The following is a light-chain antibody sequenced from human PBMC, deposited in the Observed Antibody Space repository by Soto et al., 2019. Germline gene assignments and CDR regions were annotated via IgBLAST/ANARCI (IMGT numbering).Light chain of an antibody. Sequence: EIVLTQSPDTLSLSPGERATLSCRASQSVGSTYSAWYQQKPGQAPRLLIYGASSRATGIPDRFSGSGSGTDFPLTISRLEPEDFAVYYCQQYGDSPWTFGQGTKVEIK. CDR3: QQYGDSPWT. CDR1: QSVGSTY. V-gene: IGKV3-20*01. CDR2: GAS. J-gene: IGKJ1*01.